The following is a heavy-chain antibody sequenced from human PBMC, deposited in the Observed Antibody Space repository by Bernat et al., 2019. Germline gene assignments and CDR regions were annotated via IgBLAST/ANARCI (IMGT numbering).Heavy chain of an antibody. Sequence: QVQLVESGGGVVQPVRSLRLSCAASGFIFSSYTLHWVRQAPGEGLEWVAAISSDASNAYFADSVKGRFSISRDNSKNTLYLQMNSLRPEDTAVYYCAKGLLQYAPPRYYYYVMDVWGQGTTVTVSS. CDR2: ISSDASNA. CDR3: AKGLLQYAPPRYYYYVMDV. CDR1: GFIFSSYT. J-gene: IGHJ6*02. V-gene: IGHV3-30-3*01. D-gene: IGHD4-11*01.